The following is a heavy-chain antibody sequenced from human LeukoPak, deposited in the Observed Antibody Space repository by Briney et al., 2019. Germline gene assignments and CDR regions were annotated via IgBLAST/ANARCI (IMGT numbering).Heavy chain of an antibody. Sequence: GGSLRLSCAASGFTFRSYGMHWVRQAPGKGLEWVAVISYDGSNKYYADSVKGRFTISRDNAKNSLFLEMNSLRVEDTAVYYCVRDMGRESIFDYWGQGTLVTVSS. CDR3: VRDMGRESIFDY. J-gene: IGHJ4*02. CDR1: GFTFRSYG. CDR2: ISYDGSNK. V-gene: IGHV3-30*03. D-gene: IGHD3-10*01.